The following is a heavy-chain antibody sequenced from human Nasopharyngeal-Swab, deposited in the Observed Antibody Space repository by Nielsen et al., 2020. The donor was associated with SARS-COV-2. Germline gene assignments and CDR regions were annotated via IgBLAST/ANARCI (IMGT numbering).Heavy chain of an antibody. Sequence: SETLSLTCTVSGASISSYYWSWIRQPPGKGLEWIGYIYYTGSTNYNPSLKSRVAISVDTSKKQFSLKLNSVTAADTAVYYCAREVHSSTSFDNWFDPWGQGTLVTVSS. D-gene: IGHD2-2*01. CDR2: IYYTGST. CDR3: AREVHSSTSFDNWFDP. V-gene: IGHV4-59*01. CDR1: GASISSYY. J-gene: IGHJ5*02.